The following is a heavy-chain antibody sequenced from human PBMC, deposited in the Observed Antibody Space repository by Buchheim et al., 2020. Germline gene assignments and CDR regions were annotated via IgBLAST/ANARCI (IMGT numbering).Heavy chain of an antibody. CDR1: GFRFRSYG. J-gene: IGHJ4*02. D-gene: IGHD1-26*01. CDR3: ARASSGGYEYYFDY. Sequence: QVQLVESGGGMVQPGRSLRLSCVASGFRFRSYGMHWVRQAPGKGLEWVAVIWYDGVNKYYADSVKGRFTISRDNSKNTQYLQMNSLRAEDTAVYYCARASSGGYEYYFDYWGQGTL. CDR2: IWYDGVNK. V-gene: IGHV3-33*01.